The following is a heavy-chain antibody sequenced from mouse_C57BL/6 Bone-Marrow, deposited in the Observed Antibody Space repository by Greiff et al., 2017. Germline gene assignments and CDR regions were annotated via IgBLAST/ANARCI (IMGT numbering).Heavy chain of an antibody. J-gene: IGHJ1*03. CDR3: ARTPPCIWYFDV. D-gene: IGHD6-5*01. CDR2: ISYSGST. CDR1: GYSITSDY. Sequence: EVQLVESGPGLAKPSQTLSLTCSVTGYSITSDYWNWIRTFPGNKLEYMGNISYSGSTYYNTSLNSRISITRDTYKNQNYLLLTSVTTEDTATYYCARTPPCIWYFDVWGTGTTVTVAS. V-gene: IGHV3-8*01.